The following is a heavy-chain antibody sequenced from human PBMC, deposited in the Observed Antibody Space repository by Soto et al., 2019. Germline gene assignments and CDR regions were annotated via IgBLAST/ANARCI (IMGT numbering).Heavy chain of an antibody. J-gene: IGHJ4*02. Sequence: PGGSLRLSCAASGFTVSSNYMSWVRQAPGKGLEWVSVIYSGGNTYYADSVKGRFTISRDNSKNTLYLQMNSLRAEDTAVYYCGRSDDSSGHFDYWGQGTLVTVSS. V-gene: IGHV3-66*01. CDR2: IYSGGNT. D-gene: IGHD3-22*01. CDR1: GFTVSSNY. CDR3: GRSDDSSGHFDY.